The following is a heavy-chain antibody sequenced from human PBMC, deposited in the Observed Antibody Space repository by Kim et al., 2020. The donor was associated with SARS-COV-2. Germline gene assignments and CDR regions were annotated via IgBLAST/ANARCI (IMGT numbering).Heavy chain of an antibody. J-gene: IGHJ4*02. V-gene: IGHV1-24*01. Sequence: ASVKVSCKVSGHTVTDLSINWVRQAPGKGLEWLGGFDPEDGERIYAQKFQGRVAMTEDTSTDTANMELRSLTSEDTAVYYCATDRSEMLNLDSWGQGTLVTVSS. CDR3: ATDRSEMLNLDS. CDR1: GHTVTDLS. D-gene: IGHD6-19*01. CDR2: FDPEDGER.